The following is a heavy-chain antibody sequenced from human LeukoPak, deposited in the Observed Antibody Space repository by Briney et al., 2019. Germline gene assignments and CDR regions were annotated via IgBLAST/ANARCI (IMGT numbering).Heavy chain of an antibody. J-gene: IGHJ4*02. CDR2: IYTSGST. Sequence: SETLSLTCTVSGGSISSYYWSWIRQPAGKGLEWIGRIYTSGSTTYNPSLKSRVTLSVDTSKNQFSLKVTSVTAAGTAVYYCARGPHSSGWYSFDYWGQGTLATVSS. D-gene: IGHD6-19*01. CDR3: ARGPHSSGWYSFDY. V-gene: IGHV4-4*07. CDR1: GGSISSYY.